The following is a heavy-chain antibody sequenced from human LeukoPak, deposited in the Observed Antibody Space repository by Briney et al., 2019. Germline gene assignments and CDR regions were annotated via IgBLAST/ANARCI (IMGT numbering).Heavy chain of an antibody. CDR3: ARVEWELLGAHL. CDR1: GDSIRSHY. V-gene: IGHV4-59*11. D-gene: IGHD1-26*01. CDR2: VFFTGST. J-gene: IGHJ4*02. Sequence: PSETLTLTCSVSGDSIRSHYCSWIRQPPGKRPDGTRHVFFTGSTNYNPTLEGRVTLSIDTSGSQCSLKLTPVTAPDTPVYICARVEWELLGAHLWGQGILLSVSS.